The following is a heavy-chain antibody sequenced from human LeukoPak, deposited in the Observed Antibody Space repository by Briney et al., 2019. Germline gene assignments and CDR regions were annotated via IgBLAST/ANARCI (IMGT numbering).Heavy chain of an antibody. CDR2: INPNSGGT. J-gene: IGHJ4*02. CDR3: ARDLRYVYSGYVSY. Sequence: ASVKVSCKASGYTFTGYYMHWVRQAPGQGLEWMGWINPNSGGTNYAQKFQGRVTMTRDTSISTAYMELSRLRSDDTAVYYCARDLRYVYSGYVSYWGQGTLVTVSS. CDR1: GYTFTGYY. V-gene: IGHV1-2*02. D-gene: IGHD5-12*01.